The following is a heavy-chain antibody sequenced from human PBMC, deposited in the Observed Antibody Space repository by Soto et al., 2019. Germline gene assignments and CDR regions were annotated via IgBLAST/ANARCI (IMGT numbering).Heavy chain of an antibody. J-gene: IGHJ6*02. Sequence: GGSLRLSCVASGFTYKNYAMSWVRQAPGRGLEWISGISGNGGSTYYAGSVKGRFTISRDNSKITLYLQMNDLRAEDTAVYYCATDRTFIFYYGMDVWRQVTTVTVSS. CDR2: ISGNGGST. V-gene: IGHV3-23*01. CDR1: GFTYKNYA. CDR3: ATDRTFIFYYGMDV.